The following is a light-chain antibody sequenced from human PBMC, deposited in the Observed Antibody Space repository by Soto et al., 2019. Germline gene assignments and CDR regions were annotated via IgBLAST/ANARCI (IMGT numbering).Light chain of an antibody. Sequence: QSALTQPASVSGSPGQSITISCTGTSSDVGGYNYVSWYQQHPGKAPKLMIYDVSDRPSGVSNRFSGSKSGNMASLTISGLQAEDEADYYCSSYTTNNTRVFGGGTKLTVL. J-gene: IGLJ2*01. V-gene: IGLV2-14*01. CDR3: SSYTTNNTRV. CDR2: DVS. CDR1: SSDVGGYNY.